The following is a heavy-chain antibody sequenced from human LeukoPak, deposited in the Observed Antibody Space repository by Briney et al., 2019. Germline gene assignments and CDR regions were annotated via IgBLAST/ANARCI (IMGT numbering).Heavy chain of an antibody. CDR2: ISSSSSHI. J-gene: IGHJ4*02. CDR1: GFTFSSYS. V-gene: IGHV3-21*01. CDR3: ARVHYDSSGYHTDYFDY. Sequence: GGSLRLSCAASGFTFSSYSMNWVRQPPGKGLEWGSSISSSSSHIYYVDQVKSRFTISRDNDKNSLYLQMNSLRAEDTAVYYCARVHYDSSGYHTDYFDYWGQGTLVTVSS. D-gene: IGHD3-22*01.